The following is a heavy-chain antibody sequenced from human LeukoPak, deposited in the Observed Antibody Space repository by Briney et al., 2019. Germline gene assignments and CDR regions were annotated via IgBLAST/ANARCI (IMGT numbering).Heavy chain of an antibody. CDR3: ARALAAAGMAIDY. V-gene: IGHV4-59*01. D-gene: IGHD6-13*01. Sequence: TSETLSLTCTVSGYSIRTDYYWSWIRQPPGKGLEWIGYIYYSGSTNYNPSLKSRVTISVDTSKNQFSLKLSSVTAADTAVYYCARALAAAGMAIDYWGQGTLVTVSS. CDR2: IYYSGST. J-gene: IGHJ4*02. CDR1: GYSIRTDYY.